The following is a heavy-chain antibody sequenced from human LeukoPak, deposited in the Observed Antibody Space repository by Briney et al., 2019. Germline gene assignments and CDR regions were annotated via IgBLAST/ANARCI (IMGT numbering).Heavy chain of an antibody. J-gene: IGHJ4*02. V-gene: IGHV4-39*07. CDR3: AGRRFETYIDY. D-gene: IGHD3-16*01. CDR1: GGSISSSSYY. CDR2: IYYSGST. Sequence: PSETLSLTCTVSGGSISSSSYYWGWIRQPPGKGLEWIGSIYYSGSTYYNPSLKSRVTISVDASKNQFSLKLNSVTAADTAVYYCAGRRFETYIDYWGQGTLVTVSS.